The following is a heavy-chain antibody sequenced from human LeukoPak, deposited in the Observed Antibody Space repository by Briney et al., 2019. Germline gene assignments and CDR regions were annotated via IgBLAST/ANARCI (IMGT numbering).Heavy chain of an antibody. Sequence: SGGSLRLSCAASGFTFDDYGMSWVRQAPGKGLEWVSGINWNGGSTGYADSVKGRFTISRDNAKNSLYLQMNSLRAEDTAVYYCARGWDTAMMRRNHWGQGTLVTVSS. V-gene: IGHV3-20*04. CDR3: ARGWDTAMMRRNH. J-gene: IGHJ5*02. CDR2: INWNGGST. D-gene: IGHD5-18*01. CDR1: GFTFDDYG.